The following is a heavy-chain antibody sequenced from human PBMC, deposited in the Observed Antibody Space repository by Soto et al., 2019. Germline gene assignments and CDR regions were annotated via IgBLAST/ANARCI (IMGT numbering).Heavy chain of an antibody. J-gene: IGHJ4*02. CDR2: IDGDGTTT. CDR1: GFTFNSYW. CDR3: ARRIAVAGTYGQ. Sequence: EVPLVESGGGVVQPGGSLRLSCAASGFTFNSYWMHWVRQVPGKGLECVSRIDGDGTTTHYADSVKGRFTISRDNGKNTLYLQMNSLRAEGSAVYLCARRIAVAGTYGQWGQGTLVTVSS. D-gene: IGHD6-19*01. V-gene: IGHV3-74*01.